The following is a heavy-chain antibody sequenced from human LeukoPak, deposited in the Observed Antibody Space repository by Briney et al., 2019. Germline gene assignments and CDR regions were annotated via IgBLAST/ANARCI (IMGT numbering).Heavy chain of an antibody. V-gene: IGHV1-2*02. CDR3: ARMYHDILTGYLDAFDI. CDR1: GYTFTGYY. CDR2: INPNSGGT. Sequence: VASVKVSCKASGYTFTGYYMHWVRQAPGQGLEWMGWINPNSGGTNNAQKFQGRVTMTRDTSISTAYMELSRLRSDDTAVYYCARMYHDILTGYLDAFDIWGQGTMVTVSS. J-gene: IGHJ3*02. D-gene: IGHD3-9*01.